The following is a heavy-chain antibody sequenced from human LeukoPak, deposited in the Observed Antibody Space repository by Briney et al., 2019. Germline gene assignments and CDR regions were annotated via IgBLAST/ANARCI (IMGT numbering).Heavy chain of an antibody. CDR3: ERAVTVSSFANDYYYMDV. CDR1: GGSFSGYY. CDR2: INHSGST. J-gene: IGHJ6*03. V-gene: IGHV4-34*01. D-gene: IGHD2/OR15-2a*01. Sequence: SETLSLTCTVYGGSFSGYYWIWIRQPPGKGLEWIVEINHSGSTNYNPSLKSRVTISVDTSKNQFSLKLSPVTAADTADYYCERAVTVSSFANDYYYMDVWGKGTTVTVSS.